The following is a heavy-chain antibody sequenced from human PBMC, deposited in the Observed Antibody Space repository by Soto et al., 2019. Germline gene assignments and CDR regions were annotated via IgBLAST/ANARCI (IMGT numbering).Heavy chain of an antibody. J-gene: IGHJ4*02. CDR2: IYYSGST. CDR3: ASGGRSYCSGGSCYDLFDY. Sequence: SETLSLTCTVSGGSISSYYWSWIRQPPGKGLEWIGYIYYSGSTNYNPSLKSRVTISVDTSKNQFSLKLSSVTAADTAVYYCASGGRSYCSGGSCYDLFDYWGQGTQVTVSS. D-gene: IGHD2-15*01. CDR1: GGSISSYY. V-gene: IGHV4-59*01.